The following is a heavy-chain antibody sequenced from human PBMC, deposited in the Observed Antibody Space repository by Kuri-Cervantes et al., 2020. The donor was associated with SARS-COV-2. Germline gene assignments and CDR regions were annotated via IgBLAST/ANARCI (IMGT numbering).Heavy chain of an antibody. J-gene: IGHJ3*02. CDR3: ARVPTRSPLTYHAFDI. Sequence: SETLSLTCAVYGGSFSGYYWSWICQPPGKGLEWIGYIYYSGSTYYNPSLKSRVTISVDTSKNQFSLKLSSVTAADTAVYYCARVPTRSPLTYHAFDIWGQGTMVTVSS. CDR2: IYYSGST. D-gene: IGHD1-20*01. V-gene: IGHV4-30-4*08. CDR1: GGSFSGYY.